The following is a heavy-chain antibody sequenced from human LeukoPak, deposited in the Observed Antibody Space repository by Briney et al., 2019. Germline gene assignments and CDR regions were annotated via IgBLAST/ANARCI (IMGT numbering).Heavy chain of an antibody. J-gene: IGHJ4*02. D-gene: IGHD4-11*01. V-gene: IGHV3-21*05. CDR2: ISRSSAYI. CDR3: ARVWQDYSNADY. Sequence: GGSLRLSCAASGFTFSSFNMNWVRPAPGKGPEWVSYISRSSAYIHYADSVRGRFAISRDNAKNSLYLQMNSLRAEDTAIYYCARVWQDYSNADYWGQGTLVTVSS. CDR1: GFTFSSFN.